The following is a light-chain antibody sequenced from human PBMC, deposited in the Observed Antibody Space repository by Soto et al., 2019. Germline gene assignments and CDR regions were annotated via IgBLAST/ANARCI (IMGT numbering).Light chain of an antibody. Sequence: QSVLTQPASVSGSPGQSITISCTGTSSDVGGYNYVSWYQQHPGKAPKLMIYEVSTRPSGVSNRFFGSKSGNTASLTISGLQAEDEADYYCSSYTSSNTWVFGGGTKLTVL. V-gene: IGLV2-14*01. CDR1: SSDVGGYNY. J-gene: IGLJ3*02. CDR3: SSYTSSNTWV. CDR2: EVS.